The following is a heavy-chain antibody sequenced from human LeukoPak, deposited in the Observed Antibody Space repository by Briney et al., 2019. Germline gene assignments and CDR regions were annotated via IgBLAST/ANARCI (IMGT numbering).Heavy chain of an antibody. J-gene: IGHJ6*03. V-gene: IGHV3-66*02. D-gene: IGHD3-22*01. CDR1: GFTVSSNY. Sequence: GGSPRLSCAASGFTVSSNYMSWVRQAPGKGLEWVSVIYSGGSTYYADSVKGRFTISRDNSKNTLYLQMNSLRAEDTAVYYCASGALHYYDSSGYYYFYYYYYMDVWGKGTTVTVSS. CDR2: IYSGGST. CDR3: ASGALHYYDSSGYYYFYYYYYMDV.